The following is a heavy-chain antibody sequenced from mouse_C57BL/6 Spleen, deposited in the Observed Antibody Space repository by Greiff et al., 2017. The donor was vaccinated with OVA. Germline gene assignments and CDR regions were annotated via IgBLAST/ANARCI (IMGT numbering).Heavy chain of an antibody. CDR3: ARCYSNPLCSMDY. CDR1: GFTFSDYG. Sequence: DVMLVESGGGLVKPGGSLKLSCAASGFTFSDYGMHWVRQAPEKGLEWVAYISSGSSTIYYADTVKGRFTISRDNAKNTLFLQRTSLRSEDTAMYYCARCYSNPLCSMDYWGQGTSVTVSS. D-gene: IGHD2-5*01. CDR2: ISSGSSTI. J-gene: IGHJ4*01. V-gene: IGHV5-17*01.